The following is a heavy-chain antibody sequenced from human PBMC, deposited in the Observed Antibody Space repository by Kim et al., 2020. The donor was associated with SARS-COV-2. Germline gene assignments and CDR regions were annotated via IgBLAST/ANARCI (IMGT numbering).Heavy chain of an antibody. CDR3: ARAASYYYDSSGYYY. CDR1: GFTFSSYW. V-gene: IGHV3-74*01. D-gene: IGHD3-22*01. CDR2: INSDGSST. J-gene: IGHJ4*02. Sequence: GGSLRLSCAASGFTFSSYWMHWVRQAPGKGLVWVSRINSDGSSTSYADSVKGRFTISRDNAKNTLYLQMNSLRAEDTAVYYCARAASYYYDSSGYYYFGQGTLVTVSS.